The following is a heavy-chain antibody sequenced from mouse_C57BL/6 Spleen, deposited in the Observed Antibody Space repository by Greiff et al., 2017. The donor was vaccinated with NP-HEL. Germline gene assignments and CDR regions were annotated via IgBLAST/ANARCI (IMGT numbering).Heavy chain of an antibody. V-gene: IGHV14-3*01. CDR2: IDPANGNT. J-gene: IGHJ4*01. CDR3: ASRTVVKDYYAMDY. D-gene: IGHD1-1*01. CDR1: GFNIKNTY. Sequence: EVKLQESVAELVRPGASVKLSCTASGFNIKNTYMHWVKQRPEQGLEWIGRIDPANGNTKYAPKFQGKATITADTSSNTAYLQLSSLTSEDTAIYYCASRTVVKDYYAMDYWGQGTSVTVSS.